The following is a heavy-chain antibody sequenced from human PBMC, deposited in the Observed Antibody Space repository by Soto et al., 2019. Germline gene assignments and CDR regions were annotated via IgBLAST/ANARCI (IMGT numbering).Heavy chain of an antibody. D-gene: IGHD1-1*01. Sequence: QVQLVESGGGVVQPGGSLRLSCAASGFTFDAYGFHWVRQAPGKGLEWVAVVWSNGNLKYYADSVKGRFTISRDSSNSGLNLQMNILRAEDTAVYYCSRIQLETIMALDYWGQGTLVIVSS. J-gene: IGHJ4*02. CDR2: VWSNGNLK. V-gene: IGHV3-33*01. CDR1: GFTFDAYG. CDR3: SRIQLETIMALDY.